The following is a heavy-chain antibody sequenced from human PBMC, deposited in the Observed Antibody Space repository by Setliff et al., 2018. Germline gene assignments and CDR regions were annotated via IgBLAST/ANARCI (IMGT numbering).Heavy chain of an antibody. V-gene: IGHV3-7*03. CDR1: GFNFGGYS. J-gene: IGHJ4*02. CDR3: TTAGNEVTEFDY. CDR2: INQDGSGK. D-gene: IGHD5-18*01. Sequence: GGSLRLSCAASGFNFGGYSMSWVRQSPGKGLEWVANINQDGSGKYYVDSVKGRFTISRDDSKNTLDLQMNSLKTENTAVYYGTTAGNEVTEFDYWGQGTLVTVSS.